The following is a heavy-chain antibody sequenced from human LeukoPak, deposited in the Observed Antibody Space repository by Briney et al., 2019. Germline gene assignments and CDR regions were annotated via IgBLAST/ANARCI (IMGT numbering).Heavy chain of an antibody. CDR2: IYYSGST. J-gene: IGHJ5*02. D-gene: IGHD3-10*01. CDR3: ARAARGYGSGSHNWFDP. Sequence: PSQTLSLTCTVSDGSISSGDYYWSWIRQPPGKGLEWIGYIYYSGSTYYNPSLKSRVTISVDTSKNQFSLKLSSVTAADTAVYYCARAARGYGSGSHNWFDPWGQGTLVTVSS. CDR1: DGSISSGDYY. V-gene: IGHV4-30-4*01.